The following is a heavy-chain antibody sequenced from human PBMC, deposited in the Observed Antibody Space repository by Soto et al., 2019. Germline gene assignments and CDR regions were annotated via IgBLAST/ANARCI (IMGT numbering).Heavy chain of an antibody. CDR3: ARVAGDFWSVPGPDP. D-gene: IGHD3-3*01. CDR2: ISAYNGNT. V-gene: IGHV1-18*01. J-gene: IGHJ5*02. CDR1: GYTFTSYG. Sequence: ASVKVSCKASGYTFTSYGISWVRQAPGQGLEWMGWISAYNGNTNYAQKLQGRVTMTTDTSTSTAYMELRSLRSDDTAVYYCARVAGDFWSVPGPDPWGQGTMVTVYS.